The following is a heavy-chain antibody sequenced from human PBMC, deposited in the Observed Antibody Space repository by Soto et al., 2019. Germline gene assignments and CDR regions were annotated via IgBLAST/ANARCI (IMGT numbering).Heavy chain of an antibody. D-gene: IGHD5-18*01. Sequence: QVQLQESGPGLVKPSETLSLTCTVSGGSISSYYWSWIRQPPGKGLEWIGYIYYSGSTNYNPSLKSRVTISEDTSKNQFSLKLSSVTAADTAVYYCARELYSYGSFYGMDVWGQGTTVTVSS. V-gene: IGHV4-59*01. J-gene: IGHJ6*02. CDR1: GGSISSYY. CDR2: IYYSGST. CDR3: ARELYSYGSFYGMDV.